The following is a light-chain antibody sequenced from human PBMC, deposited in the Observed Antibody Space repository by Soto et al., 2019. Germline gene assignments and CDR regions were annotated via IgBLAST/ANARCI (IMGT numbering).Light chain of an antibody. J-gene: IGKJ1*01. Sequence: AIQMTQSPSSLSASVGDRVTISCRASQAIRTDLGWYQQKPGKAPNLLIYGAYSLESGVTSRFSGSGSGTDFTLTISSLQPEDFATYYCLQDNNYPWTFGQGTKVAI. CDR2: GAY. CDR3: LQDNNYPWT. V-gene: IGKV1-6*01. CDR1: QAIRTD.